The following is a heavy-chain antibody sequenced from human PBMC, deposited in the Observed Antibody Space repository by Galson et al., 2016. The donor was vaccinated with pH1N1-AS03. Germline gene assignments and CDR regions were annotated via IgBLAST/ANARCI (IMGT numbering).Heavy chain of an antibody. CDR1: GFTFSTYD. CDR3: ANGWSSRGAGD. D-gene: IGHD6-19*01. J-gene: IGHJ1*01. CDR2: FSYVGSNK. Sequence: SLRLSCAASGFTFSTYDMHWARQAPGKGLEWVALFSYVGSNKYYADFVKGRFTISRDNSKNTLYLQMTSLRVEDTAVYYCANGWSSRGAGDWGQGTLVTVSS. V-gene: IGHV3-30*18.